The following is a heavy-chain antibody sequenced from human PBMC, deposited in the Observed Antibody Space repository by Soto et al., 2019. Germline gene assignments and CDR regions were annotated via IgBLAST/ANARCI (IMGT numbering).Heavy chain of an antibody. CDR2: ITSNGGTK. J-gene: IGHJ4*02. CDR1: GFTFSSYA. V-gene: IGHV3-64D*06. CDR3: VKAHGYVFDY. D-gene: IGHD5-12*01. Sequence: EVQLVESGGGLVQPGGSLRLSCSASGFTFSSYAMHWVRQAPGKGLEYVSAITSNGGTKDYADSVKGRFTISRDNSNNTLYFQMSSLRAEDTAVYYCVKAHGYVFDYWGQGTLVTVSS.